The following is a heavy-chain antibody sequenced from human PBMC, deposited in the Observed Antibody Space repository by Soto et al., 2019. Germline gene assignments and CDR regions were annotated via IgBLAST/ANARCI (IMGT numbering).Heavy chain of an antibody. J-gene: IGHJ5*02. CDR2: IYYSGST. V-gene: IGHV4-39*01. Sequence: QLQLQESGPGLVKPSETLSLTCTVSGGSISSSSYYWGWIRQPPGKGLEWIGSIYYSGSTYYNPSLKSRVTISVETCQNQCSLKLSSVTAPDTAVYYCARHLPNYDILTGSGWFDPWGQGTLVTVSS. CDR1: GGSISSSSYY. D-gene: IGHD3-9*01. CDR3: ARHLPNYDILTGSGWFDP.